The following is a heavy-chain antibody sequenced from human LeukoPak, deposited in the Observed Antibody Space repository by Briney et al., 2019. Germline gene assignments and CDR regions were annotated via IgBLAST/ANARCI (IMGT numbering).Heavy chain of an antibody. CDR2: ISGSGGST. CDR3: AKDSEMRKYCSGGSCHYFDY. CDR1: GFTFSSYG. Sequence: GGSLRLSCAASGFTFSSYGMSWVRQAPGKGLEWVSAISGSGGSTYYADSVKGRFTISRDNSKNTLYLQMNSLRAEDTAVYYCAKDSEMRKYCSGGSCHYFDYWGQGTLVTVSS. V-gene: IGHV3-23*01. D-gene: IGHD2-15*01. J-gene: IGHJ4*02.